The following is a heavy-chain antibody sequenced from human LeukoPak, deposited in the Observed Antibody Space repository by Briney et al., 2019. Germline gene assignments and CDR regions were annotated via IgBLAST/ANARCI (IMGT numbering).Heavy chain of an antibody. CDR2: INPNSGGT. J-gene: IGHJ3*02. V-gene: IGHV1-2*02. D-gene: IGHD6-19*01. CDR1: GYTFTGYY. Sequence: ASMKVSCKASGYTFTGYYMHWVRQAPGQGLEWMGWINPNSGGTNYAQKFQGRVTMTRDTSISTAYMELSRLRSDDTAVYYCARVFRQWLVRNAFDIWGQGTMVTVSS. CDR3: ARVFRQWLVRNAFDI.